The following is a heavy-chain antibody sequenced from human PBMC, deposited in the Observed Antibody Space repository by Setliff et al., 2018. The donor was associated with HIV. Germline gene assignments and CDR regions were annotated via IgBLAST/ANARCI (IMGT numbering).Heavy chain of an antibody. CDR1: GGSFSGYY. V-gene: IGHV4-34*01. Sequence: SETLSLTCAVYGGSFSGYYWSWIRQPPGKGLEWIGEINHSGSTNYNPSLKSRVTISVDTSKNQFPLKLSSVTAADTAVYYCARVRTNWDYDFWSGHISSDYFDYWGQGTLVTVSS. D-gene: IGHD3-3*01. CDR2: INHSGST. CDR3: ARVRTNWDYDFWSGHISSDYFDY. J-gene: IGHJ4*02.